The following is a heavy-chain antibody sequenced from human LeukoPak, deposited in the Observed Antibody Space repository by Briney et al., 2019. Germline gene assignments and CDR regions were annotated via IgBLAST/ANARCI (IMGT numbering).Heavy chain of an antibody. J-gene: IGHJ6*02. CDR2: MNPNSGNT. CDR1: GYTFTSYD. CDR3: ATDLEWLFGMDV. V-gene: IGHV1-8*01. D-gene: IGHD3-3*01. Sequence: ASVKVSCKASGYTFTSYDINWVRQAPGQGLEWMGWMNPNSGNTGYAQKFQGRVTMTRNTSISTAYMELSSLRSEDTAVYYCATDLEWLFGMDVWGQGTTVTVSS.